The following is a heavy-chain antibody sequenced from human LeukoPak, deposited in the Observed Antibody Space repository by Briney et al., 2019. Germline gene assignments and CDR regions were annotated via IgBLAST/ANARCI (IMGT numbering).Heavy chain of an antibody. CDR3: AKDRDFWSGEDFDY. CDR2: IYSCGST. CDR1: GFTVSSNY. Sequence: GGSLRLSCAASGFTVSSNYMSWVRQAPGKGLEWVSVIYSCGSTYYADSVKGRFTISRDNSKNTLYLQMNSLRAEDTAVYYCAKDRDFWSGEDFDYWGQGTLVTVSS. V-gene: IGHV3-53*01. D-gene: IGHD3-3*01. J-gene: IGHJ4*02.